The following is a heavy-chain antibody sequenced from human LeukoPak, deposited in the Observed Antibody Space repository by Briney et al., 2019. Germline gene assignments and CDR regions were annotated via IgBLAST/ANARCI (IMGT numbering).Heavy chain of an antibody. CDR3: ARDQTQSTGTTDY. D-gene: IGHD1-1*01. CDR2: INPNSGGT. Sequence: ASVKVSCKASGYTFTGYYMHWVRQAPGQGLEWMGWINPNSGGTNYAQKFQGRVTMTRDTSISTAYMELNRLRSDDTAVYYCARDQTQSTGTTDYWGQGTLVTVSS. J-gene: IGHJ4*02. CDR1: GYTFTGYY. V-gene: IGHV1-2*02.